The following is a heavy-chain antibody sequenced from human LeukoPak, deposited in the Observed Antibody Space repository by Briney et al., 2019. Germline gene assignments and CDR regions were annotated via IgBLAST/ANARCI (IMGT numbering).Heavy chain of an antibody. J-gene: IGHJ4*02. CDR2: ISGSGGST. V-gene: IGHV3-23*01. CDR3: AKGPPNYGWHQDY. Sequence: PGGSLRLSCAASGFTFSSYAMSWVRQAPGKGLEWVSAISGSGGSTYYADSAKGRFTTSRDNSKNTLYLQMNSLRAEDTAVYYCAKGPPNYGWHQDYWGQGTLVTVSS. D-gene: IGHD4-17*01. CDR1: GFTFSSYA.